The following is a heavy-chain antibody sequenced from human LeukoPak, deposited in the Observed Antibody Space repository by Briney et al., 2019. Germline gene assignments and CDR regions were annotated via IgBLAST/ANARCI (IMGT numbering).Heavy chain of an antibody. J-gene: IGHJ4*02. V-gene: IGHV3-21*01. CDR1: GFTFSSYS. CDR3: ARELDYDGPNGVDY. D-gene: IGHD3/OR15-3a*01. Sequence: GGSLRLSCAASGFTFSSYSMNCVRQTPGKGLEWVSSISSSSSYIYYADSVKGRFTISRDNGKNSLYLQMNSLRAEDTAVYYCARELDYDGPNGVDYWGQGTLITVSS. CDR2: ISSSSSYI.